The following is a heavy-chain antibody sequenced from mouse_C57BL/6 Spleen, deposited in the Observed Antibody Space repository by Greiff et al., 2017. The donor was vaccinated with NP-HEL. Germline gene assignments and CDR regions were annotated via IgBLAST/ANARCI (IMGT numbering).Heavy chain of an antibody. CDR3: ARDYYGSSSGDY. CDR2: ISYDGSN. CDR1: GYSITSGYY. V-gene: IGHV3-6*01. D-gene: IGHD1-1*01. J-gene: IGHJ4*01. Sequence: EVQLQESGPGLVKPSQSLSLTCSVTGYSITSGYYWNWIRQFPGNKLEWMGYISYDGSNNYNPSLKNRISITRDTSKNQFFLKLNSVTTEDTATYYCARDYYGSSSGDYWGQGTSVTVSS.